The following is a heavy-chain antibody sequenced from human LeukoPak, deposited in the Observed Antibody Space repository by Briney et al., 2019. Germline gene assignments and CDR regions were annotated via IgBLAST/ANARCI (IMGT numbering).Heavy chain of an antibody. CDR1: GFTFSSYA. CDR3: AEGGARPTGYYYYMDV. J-gene: IGHJ6*03. Sequence: GGSLRLSCAASGFTFSSYAMSWVRQAPGKGLEWVSAIGGSGGSTFYADSVKGRFTISRDNSKNTLFLQMNSLRAEDTAVYYCAEGGARPTGYYYYMDVWGKGTTVTVSS. CDR2: IGGSGGST. V-gene: IGHV3-23*01.